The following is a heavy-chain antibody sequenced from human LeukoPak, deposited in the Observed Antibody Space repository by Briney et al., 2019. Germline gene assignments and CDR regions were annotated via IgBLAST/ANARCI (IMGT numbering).Heavy chain of an antibody. CDR2: IYPGDSDT. J-gene: IGHJ5*02. CDR3: ARRIAVAGHNWFDP. D-gene: IGHD6-19*01. Sequence: GGSLKISCKGSGYSFTSYWIGWGRQMPGKGLEWMGIIYPGDSDTRYSPSFQGQVTISADKSISTAYLQWSSLKASDTAMYYCARRIAVAGHNWFDPWGQGTLVTVSS. V-gene: IGHV5-51*01. CDR1: GYSFTSYW.